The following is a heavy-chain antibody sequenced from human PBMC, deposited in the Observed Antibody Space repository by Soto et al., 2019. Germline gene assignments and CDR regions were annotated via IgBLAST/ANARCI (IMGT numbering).Heavy chain of an antibody. D-gene: IGHD2-15*01. J-gene: IGHJ6*01. CDR3: ARDRVGVGGGPPYYYGMDG. CDR1: GGSISSDSYY. Sequence: QVQLQESGPGLMKPSQTLSLICTVSGGSISSDSYYWSWIRQHPGKGLEWIGHIYYSGSTYYNPSLKSRFNISVDTSQYNFSLKVSAVTAGHSAVFYCARDRVGVGGGPPYYYGMDGWGQGTRVIVSS. CDR2: IYYSGST. V-gene: IGHV4-31*03.